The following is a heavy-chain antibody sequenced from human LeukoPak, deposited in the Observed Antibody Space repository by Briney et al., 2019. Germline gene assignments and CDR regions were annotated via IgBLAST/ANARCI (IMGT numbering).Heavy chain of an antibody. D-gene: IGHD6-6*01. V-gene: IGHV3-7*01. J-gene: IGHJ4*02. Sequence: GGSLRLSCAASGFTFSNYWMRWVRQAPGKGLEWVANIKQDGSEKYYVDSVKGRFTISRDSAKNSLYLQMNSLRAEDTAVYYCASGQQLGYWGQGTLVTVSS. CDR3: ASGQQLGY. CDR2: IKQDGSEK. CDR1: GFTFSNYW.